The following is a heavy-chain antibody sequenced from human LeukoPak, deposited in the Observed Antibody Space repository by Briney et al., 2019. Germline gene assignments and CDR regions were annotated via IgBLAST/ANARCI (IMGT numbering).Heavy chain of an antibody. CDR2: INPSGGTT. CDR3: ARDGVVPAAVLAANWFDP. D-gene: IGHD2-2*02. J-gene: IGHJ5*02. CDR1: GYTFTSYY. Sequence: ASVKVSCKASGYTFTSYYMHWVRQAPGQGLEWMGIINPSGGTTNYAQKFQGRVTMTRNTSTSIVSMELSSLRSEDTAVYYCARDGVVPAAVLAANWFDPWGQGTLVTVSS. V-gene: IGHV1-46*03.